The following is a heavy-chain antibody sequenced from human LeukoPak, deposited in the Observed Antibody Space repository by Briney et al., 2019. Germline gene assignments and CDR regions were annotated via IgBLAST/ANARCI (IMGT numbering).Heavy chain of an antibody. CDR2: ISYDGSNK. V-gene: IGHV3-30*04. Sequence: GGSLRLSCAASGFTFSSYAMHWVRQAPGKGLEWVAVISYDGSNKYYADSVKGRFTISRDNSKNTLYLQMNSLRAEDTAVYYCARSSLEEYYFDYWGQGTLVTVSS. CDR3: ARSSLEEYYFDY. J-gene: IGHJ4*02. D-gene: IGHD3-16*01. CDR1: GFTFSSYA.